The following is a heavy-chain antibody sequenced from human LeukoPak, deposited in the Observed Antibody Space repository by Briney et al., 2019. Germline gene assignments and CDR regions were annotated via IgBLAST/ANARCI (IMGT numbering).Heavy chain of an antibody. CDR1: GGTFSSYA. D-gene: IGHD2-15*01. J-gene: IGHJ6*03. V-gene: IGHV1-69*01. Sequence: ASVKVSCKAPGGTFSSYAISWVRQAPGQGLEGMGGIIAIFGTANYAQKFQGRVTITADESTSTAYMELSSLRSEDTAVYYCARPPTSSRGGRYYYMDVWGKGTTVTVSS. CDR2: IIAIFGTA. CDR3: ARPPTSSRGGRYYYMDV.